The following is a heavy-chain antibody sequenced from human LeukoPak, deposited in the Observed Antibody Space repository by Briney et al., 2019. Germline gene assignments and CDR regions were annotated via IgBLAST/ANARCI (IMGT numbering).Heavy chain of an antibody. Sequence: GASVKVSCKASGYTFTSYYMHWVRQAPGQGLEWMGLINPSGSSTSYAQKFQGRLSLTRDMSTSTDYMELSSLRSEDTAVYYCASYAGYCSGGSCYPFDYWGQGTLVTVSS. D-gene: IGHD2-15*01. CDR3: ASYAGYCSGGSCYPFDY. V-gene: IGHV1-46*01. J-gene: IGHJ4*02. CDR1: GYTFTSYY. CDR2: INPSGSST.